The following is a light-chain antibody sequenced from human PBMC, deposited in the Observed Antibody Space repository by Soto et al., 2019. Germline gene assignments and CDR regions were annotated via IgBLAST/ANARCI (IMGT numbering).Light chain of an antibody. CDR2: GTS. CDR3: QQYGLSRI. J-gene: IGKJ4*01. V-gene: IGKV3-20*01. Sequence: ENVLTQSPGTLSLSPGERATLSCRASQVVSSGYLAWYQHKPGQAPRLLISGTSTRATGIPDRSSGSGSGTDFTLTITRLEPEDFAVYYCQQYGLSRIFGGGTKVDSK. CDR1: QVVSSGY.